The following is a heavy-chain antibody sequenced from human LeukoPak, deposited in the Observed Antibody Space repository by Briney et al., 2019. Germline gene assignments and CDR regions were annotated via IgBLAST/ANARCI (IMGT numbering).Heavy chain of an antibody. CDR3: ARAYNSGWYGDFDY. J-gene: IGHJ4*02. CDR1: GFTFSSYA. D-gene: IGHD6-19*01. V-gene: IGHV3-30*04. Sequence: GGSLRLSCAASGFTFSSYAMHWVRQAPGKGLEWVTVKSYDASNKYYADSVKGRFTVSRDNSKNTLYLQMNSLRAEDTAVYYCARAYNSGWYGDFDYWGQGTLVTVSS. CDR2: KSYDASNK.